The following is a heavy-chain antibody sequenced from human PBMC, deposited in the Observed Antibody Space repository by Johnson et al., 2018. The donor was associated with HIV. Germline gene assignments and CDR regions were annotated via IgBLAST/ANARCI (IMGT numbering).Heavy chain of an antibody. J-gene: IGHJ3*02. V-gene: IGHV3-13*01. Sequence: VQLVESGGGLVQPGGSLRLSCAASGFTFSSYDMHWVRQATGKGLEWVSAIGTAGDTYYPGSVKGRFTISRENAKNSLYLQMNSLRAGETALYYWARSQGRGDAFDIWGQGTIVTVSS. CDR3: ARSQGRGDAFDI. CDR1: GFTFSSYD. D-gene: IGHD3-10*01. CDR2: IGTAGDT.